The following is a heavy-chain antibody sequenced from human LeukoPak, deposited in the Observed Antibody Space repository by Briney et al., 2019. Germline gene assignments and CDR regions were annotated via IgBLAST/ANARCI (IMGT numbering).Heavy chain of an antibody. Sequence: PGGSLRLSCAASGFTVSSNYMSWVRQASEKGLEWLSFLYSGGSAYYPDSVKGRFTISRANSKNKLYLQMNSLRVEDTAVYYCARTTVESGRYDAFDIWGQGTLVSVSS. CDR2: LYSGGSA. J-gene: IGHJ3*02. V-gene: IGHV3-53*01. D-gene: IGHD4-23*01. CDR3: ARTTVESGRYDAFDI. CDR1: GFTVSSNY.